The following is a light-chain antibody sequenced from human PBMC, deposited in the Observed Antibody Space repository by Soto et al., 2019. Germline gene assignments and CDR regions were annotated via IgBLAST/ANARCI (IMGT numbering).Light chain of an antibody. J-gene: IGKJ1*01. Sequence: DIQMTQSPSTLSASVGDRVTITCRASQSISVWLAWYQQKPGKAPKLLIYKASSLESGVPSRFSGSGSGTEFNLTISSLQPDDFATYYCQQYNSYSRTFGQGTKVEIK. CDR1: QSISVW. CDR3: QQYNSYSRT. V-gene: IGKV1-5*03. CDR2: KAS.